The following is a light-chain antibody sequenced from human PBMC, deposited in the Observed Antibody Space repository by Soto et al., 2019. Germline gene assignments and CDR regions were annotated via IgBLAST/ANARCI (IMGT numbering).Light chain of an antibody. CDR2: DAY. V-gene: IGKV3-11*01. Sequence: EVVLTESAFTVALAAGQRANLSCRASQSFRGLLAWYQQKPGQAPRLLIYDAYNRATGIPPRFSGSGSGTDFTLTISSLEPEDSAVYYCQQRHMWPITFGQGTRLEIK. J-gene: IGKJ5*01. CDR3: QQRHMWPIT. CDR1: QSFRGL.